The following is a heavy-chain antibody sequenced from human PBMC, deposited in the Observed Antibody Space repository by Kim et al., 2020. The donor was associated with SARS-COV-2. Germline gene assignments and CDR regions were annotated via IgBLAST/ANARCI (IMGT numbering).Heavy chain of an antibody. D-gene: IGHD5-18*01. J-gene: IGHJ3*02. Sequence: GGSLRLSCVASGFTFSNYAMTWVRQAPGKGLEWVSAIRSDGFTTFYSDSVKGRFTISRDDSKNTLYLQMNSLRVDDTAVYYCAKPPIWLSESVDNWGQGTLVTVSS. CDR3: AKPPIWLSESVDN. CDR2: IRSDGFTT. CDR1: GFTFSNYA. V-gene: IGHV3-23*01.